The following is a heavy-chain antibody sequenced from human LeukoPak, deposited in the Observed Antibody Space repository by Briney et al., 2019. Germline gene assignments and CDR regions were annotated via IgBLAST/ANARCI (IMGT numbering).Heavy chain of an antibody. CDR3: ARSYSNRNWFDP. Sequence: ASVKVSCKASGYTFISYDINWVRQATGQGLEWMGWMNPNSGNTGYAQKFQGRVTFTRNTSIGTAYMELSSLRSEDTAVYYCARSYSNRNWFDPRGQGTPVTVSS. CDR1: GYTFISYD. CDR2: MNPNSGNT. J-gene: IGHJ5*02. V-gene: IGHV1-8*03. D-gene: IGHD6-13*01.